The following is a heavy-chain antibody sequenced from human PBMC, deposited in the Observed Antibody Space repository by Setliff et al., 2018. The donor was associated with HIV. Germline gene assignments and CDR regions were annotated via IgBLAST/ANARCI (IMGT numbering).Heavy chain of an antibody. J-gene: IGHJ4*02. CDR1: GGSISSSSYY. CDR2: IYYSGST. Sequence: KTSETLSLTCTVSGGSISSSSYYWGWVRQPPGKGLEWIGSIYYSGSTYYNPSLKSRVTTSVDTSKNQFSLKLSSVTAADTAVYYCARRGAYYDILTGYRSHYFDYWGQGTLVTVSS. CDR3: ARRGAYYDILTGYRSHYFDY. V-gene: IGHV4-39*01. D-gene: IGHD3-9*01.